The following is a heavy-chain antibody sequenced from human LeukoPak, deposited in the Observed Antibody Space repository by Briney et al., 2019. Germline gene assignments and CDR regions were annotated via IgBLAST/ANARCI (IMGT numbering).Heavy chain of an antibody. D-gene: IGHD5-12*01. V-gene: IGHV3-30*18. CDR1: GFTFSSYG. CDR3: AKDYGGFFDY. J-gene: IGHJ4*02. Sequence: GGSLRLSCAASGFTFSSYGMHWVRQAPGKGLEWVAVISYDGSNKYYADSVKGRFTISRDNSKNTLYLQMNSLRAEDTAVYYCAKDYGGFFDYWGQGTLVTVSS. CDR2: ISYDGSNK.